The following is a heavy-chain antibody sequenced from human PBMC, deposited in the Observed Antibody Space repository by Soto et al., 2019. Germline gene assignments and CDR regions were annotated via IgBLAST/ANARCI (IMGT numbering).Heavy chain of an antibody. CDR1: GGTFSSYT. CDR2: IIPILGIA. J-gene: IGHJ4*02. CDR3: ARAGGGTMVRGVIITPYYFDS. Sequence: QVQLVQSGAEVKKPGSSVKVSCKASGGTFSSYTISWVRQAPGQGLEWMGRIIPILGIANYAQKFQGRVTIPADKSASTAYMGVSSRRSEDTAGYYCARAGGGTMVRGVIITPYYFDSWGQGTLDAVSS. V-gene: IGHV1-69*02. D-gene: IGHD3-10*01.